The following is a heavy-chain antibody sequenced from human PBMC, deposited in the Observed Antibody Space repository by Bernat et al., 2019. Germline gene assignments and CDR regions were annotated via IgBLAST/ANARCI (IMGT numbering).Heavy chain of an antibody. CDR1: GGSFSGYY. CDR2: INHSGST. J-gene: IGHJ4*02. CDR3: ARGLGLGYDILTGYPLLGYFDY. Sequence: QVQLQQWGAGLLKPSETLSLTCAVYGGSFSGYYWSWIRQPPGKGLEWIGEINHSGSTNYNPSLKSRVTISVDTSKNQFSRKLSSVTAADTAVYYCARGLGLGYDILTGYPLLGYFDYWGQGTLVTVSS. V-gene: IGHV4-34*01. D-gene: IGHD3-9*01.